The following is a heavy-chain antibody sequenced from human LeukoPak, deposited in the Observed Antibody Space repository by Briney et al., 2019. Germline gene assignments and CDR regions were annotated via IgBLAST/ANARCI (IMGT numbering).Heavy chain of an antibody. D-gene: IGHD3-9*01. J-gene: IGHJ4*02. CDR1: GYTFTSYD. Sequence: ASVKVSCKASGYTFTSYDINWVRQATGQGLEWMGWMNPNSGNTGYAQKFQGRVTMTEDTSTDTAYMELSSLRSEDTAVYYCATGLHVLRYFGWLLPFDYWGQGTLVTVSS. V-gene: IGHV1-8*01. CDR3: ATGLHVLRYFGWLLPFDY. CDR2: MNPNSGNT.